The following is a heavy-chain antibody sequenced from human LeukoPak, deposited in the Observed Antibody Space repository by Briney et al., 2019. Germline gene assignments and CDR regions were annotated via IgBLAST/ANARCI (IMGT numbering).Heavy chain of an antibody. CDR2: ISGSGGST. CDR3: AKAGGSGHYYVDV. CDR1: GITFSSYG. Sequence: PGGSLRLSCAASGITFSSYGMSWVRQAPGKGLEWVSAISGSGGSTYYADSVKGRFTISRDNSKNTLYLQMNSLRAEDTAVYYCAKAGGSGHYYVDVWGKGTTVTVSS. D-gene: IGHD3-16*01. J-gene: IGHJ6*03. V-gene: IGHV3-23*01.